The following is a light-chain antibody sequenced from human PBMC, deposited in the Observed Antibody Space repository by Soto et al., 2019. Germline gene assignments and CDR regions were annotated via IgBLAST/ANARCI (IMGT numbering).Light chain of an antibody. V-gene: IGLV2-23*02. Sequence: QSVLTQPASVSGSPGQSITISCTGTSSDFGNYNLVSWYQQHPGKVPKLILFEVNKRPSGVSGRFSGSKSGNTASLTISGLQAEDEADYYCCSYAGNSLYVFGTGTKVTVL. CDR1: SSDFGNYNL. CDR2: EVN. CDR3: CSYAGNSLYV. J-gene: IGLJ1*01.